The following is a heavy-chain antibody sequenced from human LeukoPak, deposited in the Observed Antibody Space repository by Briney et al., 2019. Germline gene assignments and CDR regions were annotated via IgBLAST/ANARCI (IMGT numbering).Heavy chain of an antibody. Sequence: SETLSLTCTVSGSSITTYTHWGWIRQSPGKGLEWIASIHHTGNTYYNPSLESRVTISIDTSKNQFSLVVRSVTAADTAFYFCVNSKSNYEAVSWGPGTLVTVSS. D-gene: IGHD3-22*01. J-gene: IGHJ5*02. CDR2: IHHTGNT. CDR3: VNSKSNYEAVS. V-gene: IGHV4-38-2*02. CDR1: GSSITTYTH.